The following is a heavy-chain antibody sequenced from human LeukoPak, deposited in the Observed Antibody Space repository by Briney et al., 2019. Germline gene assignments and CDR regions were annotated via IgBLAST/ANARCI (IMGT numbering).Heavy chain of an antibody. D-gene: IGHD1-26*01. J-gene: IGHJ4*02. V-gene: IGHV3-30*02. CDR3: AKARVGAIRDMVD. CDR1: GFSFSSYG. Sequence: PGGSLRLSCAASGFSFSSYGMHWVRQAPGKGLEWVAYILFDGSKEYYGDSVKGRFTISRDNSKNTLYVQMDSLRAEDTAVYYCAKARVGAIRDMVDWGQGPLVTVSS. CDR2: ILFDGSKE.